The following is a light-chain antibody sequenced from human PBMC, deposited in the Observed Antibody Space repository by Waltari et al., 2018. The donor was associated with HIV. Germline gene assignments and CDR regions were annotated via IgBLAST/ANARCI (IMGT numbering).Light chain of an antibody. CDR1: SSDVGGYDS. V-gene: IGLV2-11*01. CDR2: EVI. Sequence: QSALTQPRSVSGSPGQSVTIPCNGPSSDVGGYDSFPCYLQHPGKVPKLIIYEVIKRPSGVPDRFSGSKSGNTASPTTSGLQTEDEADYFCCSYAGTYTYVLFGGGTKLTVL. J-gene: IGLJ3*02. CDR3: CSYAGTYTYVL.